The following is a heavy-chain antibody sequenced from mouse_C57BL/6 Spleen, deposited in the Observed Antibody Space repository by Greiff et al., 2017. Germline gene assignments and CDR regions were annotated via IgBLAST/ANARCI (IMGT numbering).Heavy chain of an antibody. J-gene: IGHJ2*01. CDR2: IYPGGGYT. V-gene: IGHV1-63*01. CDR3: ARSRGTPYYFDY. CDR1: GYTFTNYW. D-gene: IGHD2-14*01. Sequence: QVQLKESGAELVRPGTSVKMSCKASGYTFTNYWIGWAKQRPGHGLEWIGDIYPGGGYTNYNEKFKGKATLTADKSSSTAYMQFSSLTSEDSAIYYCARSRGTPYYFDYWGQGTTLTVSS.